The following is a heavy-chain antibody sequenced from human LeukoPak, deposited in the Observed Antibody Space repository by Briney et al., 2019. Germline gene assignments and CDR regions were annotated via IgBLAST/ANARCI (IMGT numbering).Heavy chain of an antibody. V-gene: IGHV4-39*07. CDR1: GGSISSGSYY. CDR2: INHSGST. Sequence: SETLSLTCTVSGGSISSGSYYWSWIRQPPGKGLEWIGEINHSGSTNYNPSLKSRVTISVDTSKNQFSLKLSSVTAADTAVYYCARGRIVVVPAYFDYWGQGTLVTVSS. CDR3: ARGRIVVVPAYFDY. D-gene: IGHD2-2*01. J-gene: IGHJ4*02.